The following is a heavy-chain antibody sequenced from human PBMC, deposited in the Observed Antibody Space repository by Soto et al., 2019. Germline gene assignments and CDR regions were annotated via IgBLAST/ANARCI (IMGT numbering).Heavy chain of an antibody. CDR3: AKDEGGTRYSSSWYYVLRAFDI. J-gene: IGHJ3*02. V-gene: IGHV3-23*01. CDR1: GFTFSSYA. D-gene: IGHD6-13*01. Sequence: GGSLRLSCAASGFTFSSYAMSWVRQAPGKGLEWVSAISGSGGSTYYADSVKGRFTISRDNSKNTLYLQMNSLRAEDTAVYYCAKDEGGTRYSSSWYYVLRAFDIWGQGTMVTVSS. CDR2: ISGSGGST.